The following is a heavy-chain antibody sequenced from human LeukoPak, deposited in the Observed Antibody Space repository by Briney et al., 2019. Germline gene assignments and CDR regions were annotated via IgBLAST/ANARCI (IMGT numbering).Heavy chain of an antibody. CDR3: ASTVSGYDYFDY. J-gene: IGHJ4*02. V-gene: IGHV4-59*01. CDR1: GGSISSYY. CDR2: IYYSGST. Sequence: SETLSLTCTVSGGSISSYYWSWIRQPPGKGLEWIGYIYYSGSTNYNPSLKSRVTISVDTSKNQFSLKLSSVTAADTAVYYCASTVSGYDYFDYWSQGTLVTVSS. D-gene: IGHD5-12*01.